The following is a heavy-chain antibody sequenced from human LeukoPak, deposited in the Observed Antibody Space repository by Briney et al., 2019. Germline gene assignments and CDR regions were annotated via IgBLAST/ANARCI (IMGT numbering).Heavy chain of an antibody. D-gene: IGHD3-3*01. Sequence: SETLSLTCAVYGGSFSGYYWSWIRQPPGKGLEWIGEINHSGSTNYNPSLKSRVTLSVDTSKNQFSLKLSSVTAADTAVYYCARGSHYDFWSGTNWFDPWGQGTLVTVSS. CDR2: INHSGST. CDR1: GGSFSGYY. V-gene: IGHV4-34*01. J-gene: IGHJ5*02. CDR3: ARGSHYDFWSGTNWFDP.